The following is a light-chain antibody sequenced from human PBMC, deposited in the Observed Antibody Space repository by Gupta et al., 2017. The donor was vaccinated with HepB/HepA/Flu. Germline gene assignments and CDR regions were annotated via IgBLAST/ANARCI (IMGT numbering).Light chain of an antibody. CDR2: GIS. Sequence: EVVVTQSPATLSVSPGETATLACRTSQSVLSNLAWYQQKPGQAPRLLIYGISTRATGIPARFSGSGSGTEFTLTISSLQSEDFAVYHCQQYNEWPRTFGQGTKVEIK. CDR3: QQYNEWPRT. V-gene: IGKV3-15*01. CDR1: QSVLSN. J-gene: IGKJ1*01.